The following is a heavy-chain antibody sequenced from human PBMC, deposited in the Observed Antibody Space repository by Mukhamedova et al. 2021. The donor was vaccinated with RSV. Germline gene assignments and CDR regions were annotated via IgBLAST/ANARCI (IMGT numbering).Heavy chain of an antibody. D-gene: IGHD3-9*01. CDR3: ARYFEGPYFYYYMDV. Sequence: VRQAPCKGLEWVAVISYDGSNKYYADSVNVRFTISRDNSKNTLYLQMNILRSDYTSVYYCARYFEGPYFYYYMDVWVKWTTFT. CDR2: ISYDGSNK. J-gene: IGHJ6*03. V-gene: IGHV3-30-3*01.